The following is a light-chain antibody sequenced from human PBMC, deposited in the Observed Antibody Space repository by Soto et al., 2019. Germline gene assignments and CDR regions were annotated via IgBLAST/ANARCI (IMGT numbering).Light chain of an antibody. J-gene: IGKJ4*01. V-gene: IGKV1-39*01. CDR2: AAS. Sequence: IQMTQSPSSLSASLGDRVTITCRASQRTSNYLHWYQQKPGKAPKLLISAASNLQSGVPSRFSGSGSGTDFTLTINTLQPDDSATYYCQHTSNTLETFGGGTKVEIK. CDR1: QRTSNY. CDR3: QHTSNTLET.